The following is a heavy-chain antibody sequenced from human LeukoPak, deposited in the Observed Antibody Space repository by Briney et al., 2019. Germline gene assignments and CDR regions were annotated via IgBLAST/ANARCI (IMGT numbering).Heavy chain of an antibody. CDR3: ARHLPLDCSGTSCYYMDV. D-gene: IGHD2-2*01. Sequence: SETLSLTCTVSGGSISSYYWSWIRQPPGKGLEWIGYIYYSGSTNYNPSLKSRVTISVDTSKNQFSLKLSSVTAADTAVYYCARHLPLDCSGTSCYYMDVWGKGTTVTVSS. CDR2: IYYSGST. J-gene: IGHJ6*03. CDR1: GGSISSYY. V-gene: IGHV4-59*08.